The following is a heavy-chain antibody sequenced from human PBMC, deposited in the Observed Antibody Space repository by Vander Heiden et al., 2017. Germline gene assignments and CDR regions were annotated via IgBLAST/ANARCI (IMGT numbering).Heavy chain of an antibody. CDR3: AKDPYCDYGVGYFDL. J-gene: IGHJ2*01. D-gene: IGHD4-17*01. Sequence: EVQLLQSGRALIQPGGSLRSSCAASGLTFRRYAIPWVRQAPGKGLGCVSAISGSGGRTYYADSVKGRFTISRDNSTNTLYLQRNSLRAEDTAFYYCAKDPYCDYGVGYFDLWGRGTLVTVSS. V-gene: IGHV3-23*01. CDR2: ISGSGGRT. CDR1: GLTFRRYA.